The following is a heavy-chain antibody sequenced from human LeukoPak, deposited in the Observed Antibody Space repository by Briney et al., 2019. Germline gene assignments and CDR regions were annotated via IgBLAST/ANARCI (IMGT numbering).Heavy chain of an antibody. CDR2: IYYSGST. Sequence: ASETLSLTCTVSGGSISSYYWSWIRQPPGKGLEWIGYIYYSGSTNYNPSLKSRVTISVDTSKNQFSLKLSSVTAADTAVYYCARRGYSYGYFDYWGQGALVTVSS. V-gene: IGHV4-59*08. D-gene: IGHD5-18*01. J-gene: IGHJ4*02. CDR3: ARRGYSYGYFDY. CDR1: GGSISSYY.